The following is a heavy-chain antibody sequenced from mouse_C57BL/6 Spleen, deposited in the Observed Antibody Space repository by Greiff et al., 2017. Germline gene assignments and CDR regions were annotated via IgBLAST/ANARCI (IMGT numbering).Heavy chain of an antibody. CDR3: ARGVITTVDYFDD. D-gene: IGHD1-1*01. J-gene: IGHJ2*01. Sequence: QVQLQQPGAELVKPGASVKLSCKASGYTFTSYWMHWVKQRPGQGLEWIGMIHPNSGSTNYNEKFKSKATLTVDKSSSTASMQLSSLTSEDSAVYYCARGVITTVDYFDDWGQGTTLTGSS. CDR2: IHPNSGST. CDR1: GYTFTSYW. V-gene: IGHV1-64*01.